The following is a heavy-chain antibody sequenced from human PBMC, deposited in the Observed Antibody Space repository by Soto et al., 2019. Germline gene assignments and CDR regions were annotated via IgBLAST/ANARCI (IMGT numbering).Heavy chain of an antibody. Sequence: PGESLKISCKGSGYSFTSYWISWVRQMPGKGLEWMGRIDPSDSYTNYSPSFQGHVTISADKSISTAYLQWSSLKASDTAMYYCARLVRYDSSGYPVGPWGQGTLVTVSS. V-gene: IGHV5-10-1*01. D-gene: IGHD3-22*01. J-gene: IGHJ5*02. CDR2: IDPSDSYT. CDR1: GYSFTSYW. CDR3: ARLVRYDSSGYPVGP.